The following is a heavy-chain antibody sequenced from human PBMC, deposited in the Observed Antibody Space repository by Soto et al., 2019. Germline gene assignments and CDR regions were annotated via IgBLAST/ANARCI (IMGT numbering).Heavy chain of an antibody. D-gene: IGHD2-15*01. CDR2: IQSKADGGTP. CDR3: AADLPGHGGGYEFDY. V-gene: IGHV3-15*01. CDR1: GFTFTNAR. Sequence: PGGSLRLSCAASGFTFTNARMSWVRQAPGKGLEWVGRIQSKADGGTPEYPAPVKGRFTISRDDSKNTLSLQMDSLKTEDTGLYYCAADLPGHGGGYEFDYWGQGTPVTVSS. J-gene: IGHJ4*01.